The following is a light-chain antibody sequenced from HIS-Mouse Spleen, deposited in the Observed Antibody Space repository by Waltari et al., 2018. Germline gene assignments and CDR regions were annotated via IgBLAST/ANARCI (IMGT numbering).Light chain of an antibody. CDR3: YSTDSSGNHRV. Sequence: SYVLPHPPSVSVSPCQTASIPFLGDALPPQYPYWFQQKPGHAPVLVIYEDRKRPSGIPGRFSACSSATMATLTISWAQVEDEADYYCYSTDSSGNHRVFGGGTKLTVL. V-gene: IGLV3-10*01. CDR2: EDR. J-gene: IGLJ2*01. CDR1: ALPPQY.